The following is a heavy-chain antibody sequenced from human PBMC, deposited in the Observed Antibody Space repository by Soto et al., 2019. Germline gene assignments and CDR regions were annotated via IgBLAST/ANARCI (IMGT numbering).Heavy chain of an antibody. CDR1: GFTFSDYA. CDR3: AKVERRGRDPAFSCHI. J-gene: IGHJ3*02. Sequence: GGSLRLSCSASGFTFSDYAMHWVRQPPGKGLEWVATVSSDGERKYYAMSVKGQFAISKDNSMSTLLLQMDTLGPDDTAIYYCAKVERRGRDPAFSCHIRGQGTMVXVS. V-gene: IGHV3-30*18. CDR2: VSSDGERK.